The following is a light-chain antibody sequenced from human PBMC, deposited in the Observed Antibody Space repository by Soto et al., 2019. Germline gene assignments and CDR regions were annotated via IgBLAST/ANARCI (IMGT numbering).Light chain of an antibody. CDR3: QQYHNWPIT. V-gene: IGKV3-15*01. Sequence: EIVMTQSPATLSVSPGESATLSCRASQSVSSNLAWHQQKPGQAPRILMYDASTRATGISARFSGSGSGTEFTLTISSLQSEDLAVYYCQQYHNWPITVGQWKRLEIK. CDR1: QSVSSN. CDR2: DAS. J-gene: IGKJ5*01.